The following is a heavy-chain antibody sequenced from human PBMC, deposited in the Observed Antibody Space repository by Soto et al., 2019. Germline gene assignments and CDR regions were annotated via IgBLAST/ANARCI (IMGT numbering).Heavy chain of an antibody. CDR3: AKSRDAYNFYFYYGMDV. J-gene: IGHJ6*02. CDR2: ISYDGSNK. D-gene: IGHD1-1*01. Sequence: GSLRLSCAASGFTFSNYVMHWVRQAPGKGLEWVAVISYDGSNKYYADSVKGRFTISRDNSKNTLYLQVSSLRAEDTAVYYCAKSRDAYNFYFYYGMDVWGQGTSVTVSS. CDR1: GFTFSNYV. V-gene: IGHV3-30*18.